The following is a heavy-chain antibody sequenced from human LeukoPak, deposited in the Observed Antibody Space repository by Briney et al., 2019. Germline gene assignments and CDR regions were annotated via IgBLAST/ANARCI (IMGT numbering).Heavy chain of an antibody. CDR2: INWIGGST. Sequence: AGGSLRLSCAASGFTFDDYGMSWVRQAPGKGLEWVSVINWIGGSTGYADSVKGRFTISRDNAKNSLYLQMNSLRAEDTALYYCARENWNQPLYYFDYWGQGALATVSS. CDR1: GFTFDDYG. J-gene: IGHJ4*02. CDR3: ARENWNQPLYYFDY. D-gene: IGHD1-1*01. V-gene: IGHV3-20*04.